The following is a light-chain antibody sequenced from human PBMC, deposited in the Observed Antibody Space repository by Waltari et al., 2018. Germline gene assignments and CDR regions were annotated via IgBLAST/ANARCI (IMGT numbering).Light chain of an antibody. CDR3: QQYNSHSPLTPLT. Sequence: DIQMTQSPSTLSASVGARVIITCRAGQSISSWLAWYQQKPGKAPKLLIYKASSLERGVPARFGGSGSGTEFTLTITSLQPDDFATYYCQQYNSHSPLTPLTFGGGTKVEIK. V-gene: IGKV1-5*03. J-gene: IGKJ4*01. CDR2: KAS. CDR1: QSISSW.